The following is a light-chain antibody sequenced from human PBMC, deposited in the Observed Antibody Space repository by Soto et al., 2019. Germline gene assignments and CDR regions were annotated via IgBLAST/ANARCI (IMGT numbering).Light chain of an antibody. CDR3: SSYTSDNRNYV. Sequence: QSVLTQPASVSGSPGQSITISCTGSSSDVGAYTSVSWYQQHPGKAPKLMIYEVSNWPSGVSRRFSGSKSGNTASLTISGLQAEDEAHYYCSSYTSDNRNYVFGTGTKLTGL. CDR1: SSDVGAYTS. J-gene: IGLJ1*01. CDR2: EVS. V-gene: IGLV2-14*01.